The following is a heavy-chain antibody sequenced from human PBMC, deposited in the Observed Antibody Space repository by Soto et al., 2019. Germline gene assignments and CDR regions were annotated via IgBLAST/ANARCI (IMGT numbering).Heavy chain of an antibody. CDR1: GDSVSSNSAA. Sequence: LSLTCAISGDSVSSNSAAWNWLRQSPSRGLEWLGRTYYRSKWYNDYVVSVKSRITINPDTSKNQFSLQLNSVTPEDTAVYYCARERGVLSEAFDIWGQGTVVTVSS. CDR2: TYYRSKWYN. J-gene: IGHJ3*02. D-gene: IGHD3-10*01. V-gene: IGHV6-1*01. CDR3: ARERGVLSEAFDI.